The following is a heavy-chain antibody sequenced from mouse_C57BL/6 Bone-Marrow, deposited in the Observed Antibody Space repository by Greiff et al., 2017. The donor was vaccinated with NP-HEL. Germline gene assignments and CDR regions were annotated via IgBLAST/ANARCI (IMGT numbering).Heavy chain of an antibody. J-gene: IGHJ4*01. Sequence: VQLQQSGAELVRPGASVKLSCTASGFNIKDDYMHWVKQRPEQGLEWIGWIDPENGDTEYASKFQGKATITADTSSNTAYLQLSSLTSEDTAVYYCTTHYYGPSMDYWGQGTSVTVSS. V-gene: IGHV14-4*01. D-gene: IGHD1-2*01. CDR3: TTHYYGPSMDY. CDR1: GFNIKDDY. CDR2: IDPENGDT.